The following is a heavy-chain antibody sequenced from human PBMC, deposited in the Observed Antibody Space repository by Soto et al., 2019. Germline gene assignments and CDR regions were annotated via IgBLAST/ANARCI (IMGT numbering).Heavy chain of an antibody. CDR2: VFHSGDT. D-gene: IGHD3-22*01. Sequence: QVQLQESGPGLVKPSGTLSLTCVVSGGSISGRNWWSWVRQAPGKGLEWIGEVFHSGDTTYTPSLRSRVTISVDKSKNQFSLKLNSVTAADTAVYYCARLIYDSRLNYFYFYFWGQGALVTVSS. J-gene: IGHJ4*02. CDR3: ARLIYDSRLNYFYFYF. CDR1: GGSISGRNW. V-gene: IGHV4-4*02.